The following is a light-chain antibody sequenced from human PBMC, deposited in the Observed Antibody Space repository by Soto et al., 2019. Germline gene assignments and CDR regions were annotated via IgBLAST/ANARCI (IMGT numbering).Light chain of an antibody. CDR2: DVT. CDR3: SSYTSNTTPYV. CDR1: SSDVGAYNY. Sequence: QLVLTQPASVSGSPGQSIAISCTGTSSDVGAYNYVSWYQQHPGKVPKLVIYDVTNRPSGVSDRFSGSKSGNTASLTISGLQAEDEADYYCSSYTSNTTPYVFGTGTKLTVL. V-gene: IGLV2-14*01. J-gene: IGLJ1*01.